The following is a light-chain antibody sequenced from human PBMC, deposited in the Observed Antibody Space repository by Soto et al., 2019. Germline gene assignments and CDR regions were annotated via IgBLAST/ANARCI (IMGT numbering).Light chain of an antibody. CDR2: ATS. CDR3: QQYDSCPRT. Sequence: DIQMTQSPSSLSASVGDRVTITCRASQAISKYLAWFQQRPGKAPKSLIYATSRLQSGVPSRFSDSGSGTDFALTISGLQPDDFATDYCQQYDSCPRTFGQGTQLEMK. J-gene: IGKJ2*01. CDR1: QAISKY. V-gene: IGKV1-16*01.